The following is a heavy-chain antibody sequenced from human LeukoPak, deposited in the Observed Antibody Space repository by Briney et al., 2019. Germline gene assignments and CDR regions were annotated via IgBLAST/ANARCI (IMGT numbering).Heavy chain of an antibody. CDR1: GGSISNGDYY. D-gene: IGHD2-2*01. CDR3: ARTRDANAYYYYYGMDV. Sequence: PSETLSLTCTVSGGSISNGDYYWSWIRQPPGKGLEWIGYIYYSGSTYYNPSLKSRVTISVDTSKNQFSLKLSSVTAADTAVYYCARTRDANAYYYYYGMDVWGQGTTVTVSS. CDR2: IYYSGST. J-gene: IGHJ6*02. V-gene: IGHV4-30-4*01.